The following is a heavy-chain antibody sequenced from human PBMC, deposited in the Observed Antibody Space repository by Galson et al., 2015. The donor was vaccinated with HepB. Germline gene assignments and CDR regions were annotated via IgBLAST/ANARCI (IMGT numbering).Heavy chain of an antibody. CDR2: IDPSDSYT. D-gene: IGHD3-22*01. CDR3: ARQEANYYDSSGYYGDYFQH. CDR1: GYSFTSYW. V-gene: IGHV5-10-1*01. J-gene: IGHJ1*01. Sequence: QSGAEVKKPGESLRISCKGSGYSFTSYWISWVRQMPGKGLEWMGRIDPSDSYTNYSPSFQGHVTISADKSISTAYLQWSSLKASDTAMYYCARQEANYYDSSGYYGDYFQHWGQGTLVTVSS.